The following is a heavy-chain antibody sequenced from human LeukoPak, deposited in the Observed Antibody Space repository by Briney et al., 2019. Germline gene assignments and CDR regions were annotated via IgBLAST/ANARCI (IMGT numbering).Heavy chain of an antibody. CDR1: GFTFSSYG. V-gene: IGHV3-30*02. J-gene: IGHJ4*02. Sequence: GGSLRLSCAASGFTFSSYGMHWVRQAPGKGLEWVAFIRYDGSNKYYADSVKGRFTISRDNSKNTLYLQMNSLRAEDTAVCYCAKDPSAYGDYGYFDYWGQGTLVTVSS. D-gene: IGHD4-17*01. CDR3: AKDPSAYGDYGYFDY. CDR2: IRYDGSNK.